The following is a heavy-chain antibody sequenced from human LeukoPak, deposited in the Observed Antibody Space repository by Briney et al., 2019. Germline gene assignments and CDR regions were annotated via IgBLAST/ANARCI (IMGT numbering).Heavy chain of an antibody. CDR1: GFTFSSYG. V-gene: IGHV3-30*18. D-gene: IGHD3-10*02. CDR2: ISYDGSNK. J-gene: IGHJ3*02. Sequence: GGSLRLSCAASGFTFSSYGMHWVRQAPGKGLEWVAVISYDGSNKYYADSVKGRFTISRDNSKNTLYLQMNRLRAEDTAVYYCAKAGTMLAFDIWGQGTMVTVSS. CDR3: AKAGTMLAFDI.